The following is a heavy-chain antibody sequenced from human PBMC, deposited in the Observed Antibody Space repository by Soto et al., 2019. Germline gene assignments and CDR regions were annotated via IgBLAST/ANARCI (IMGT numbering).Heavy chain of an antibody. D-gene: IGHD3-22*01. J-gene: IGHJ6*02. Sequence: ASVKVSCKASGGTFSSYAISWVRQAPGQGLEWMGGIIPIFGTANYAQKFQGRVTITADESTSTAYMELSSLRSEDTAVYYCAIAADDSSGYYPPGYYYGMDVWGQGTTVTVSS. CDR1: GGTFSSYA. CDR2: IIPIFGTA. V-gene: IGHV1-69*13. CDR3: AIAADDSSGYYPPGYYYGMDV.